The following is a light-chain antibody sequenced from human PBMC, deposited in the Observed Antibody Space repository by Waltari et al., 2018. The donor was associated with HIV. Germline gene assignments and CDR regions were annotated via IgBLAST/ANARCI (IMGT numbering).Light chain of an antibody. J-gene: IGKJ2*01. CDR3: RQSIELPPT. CDR2: QVS. CDR1: QSLLHSDGQTY. Sequence: DTVLTQAPLSLPVTPGQPAPIACKSSQSLLHSDGQTYLCWDFQGPRQPPPRLIYQVSSRFSGVPDRFRGGGAWPYFSLKISRVGADDVGTYCCRQSIELPPTFDQGTKLDIK. V-gene: IGKV2D-29*01.